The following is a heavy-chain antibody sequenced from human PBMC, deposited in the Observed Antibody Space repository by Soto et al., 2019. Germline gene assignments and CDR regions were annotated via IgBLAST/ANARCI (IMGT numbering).Heavy chain of an antibody. CDR2: ISAYNGNT. V-gene: IGHV1-18*01. Sequence: ASGKVSCKASGYTFTSYGISWVRQAPGQGLEWMGWISAYNGNTNYAQKLQGRVTMTTDTSTSTAYMVLRSLRSDDTAVYYCARDKAPQYYDFWSGYPTRDSWGQGTLGTVSS. CDR3: ARDKAPQYYDFWSGYPTRDS. D-gene: IGHD3-3*01. CDR1: GYTFTSYG. J-gene: IGHJ4*02.